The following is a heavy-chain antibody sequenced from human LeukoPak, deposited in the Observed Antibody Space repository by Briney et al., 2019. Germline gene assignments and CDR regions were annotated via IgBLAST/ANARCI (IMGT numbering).Heavy chain of an antibody. V-gene: IGHV1-46*01. CDR1: GYTFTSYY. J-gene: IGHJ5*02. Sequence: ASVKVSCKASGYTFTSYYMHRGRQAPGPGLEWMGIINPSGGSTSYAQKFQGRVTMTRDMSTSTVYMELSSLRSEDTAVYYCARAGPRGWFDPWGQGTLVTVSS. CDR2: INPSGGST. CDR3: ARAGPRGWFDP.